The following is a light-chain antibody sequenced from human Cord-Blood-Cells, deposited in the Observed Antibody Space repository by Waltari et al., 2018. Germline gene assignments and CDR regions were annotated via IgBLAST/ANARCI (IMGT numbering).Light chain of an antibody. CDR2: DVS. CDR1: SSDVGGSHY. Sequence: QSALPQPASVSGSTGQSTPISCTGTSSDVGGSHYVSWYQQHPGKAPKLMIYDVSNRPSGVSNRFSGSKSGNTASLTISGLQAEDEADYYCSSYTSSSTLVVFGGGTKLTVL. J-gene: IGLJ2*01. V-gene: IGLV2-14*01. CDR3: SSYTSSSTLVV.